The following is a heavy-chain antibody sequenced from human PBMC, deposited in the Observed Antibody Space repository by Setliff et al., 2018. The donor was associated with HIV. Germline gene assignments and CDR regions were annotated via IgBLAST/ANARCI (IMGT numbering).Heavy chain of an antibody. D-gene: IGHD3-3*01. V-gene: IGHV5-51*01. Sequence: PGESLKISCQGSGFNFRTSWIGWVRQMPGKGLEWMGIIYPDDSETRYSPSFQGQVTISVDKSTSTAYLQWSSLKASDSAIYYCARHFGISYRSPFDPWGQGTLVTVSS. J-gene: IGHJ5*02. CDR1: GFNFRTSW. CDR2: IYPDDSET. CDR3: ARHFGISYRSPFDP.